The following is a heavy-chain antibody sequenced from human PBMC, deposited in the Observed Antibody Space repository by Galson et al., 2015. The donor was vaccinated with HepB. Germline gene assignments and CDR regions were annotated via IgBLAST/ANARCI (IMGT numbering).Heavy chain of an antibody. CDR3: ATHRGPAGPDQ. D-gene: IGHD5-24*01. J-gene: IGHJ4*02. CDR1: GGSISSGDYY. CDR2: IYYSGST. Sequence: LSLTCTVSGGSISSGDYYWSWIRQPPGKGLEWIGSIYYSGSTYYNPSLKSRVTISMDAPKNQFSLKLNSVTAADTAVYYCATHRGPAGPDQWGQGTLGTVSS. V-gene: IGHV4-39*01.